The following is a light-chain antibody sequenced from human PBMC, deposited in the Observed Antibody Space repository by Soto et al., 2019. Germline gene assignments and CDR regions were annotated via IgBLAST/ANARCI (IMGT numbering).Light chain of an antibody. CDR3: QQSYSTTRT. CDR1: QSISSY. V-gene: IGKV1-39*01. Sequence: DIQRTQSPSSLSASVGYRVTITCWASQSISSYLNWYQQKPGKAPKLLIYAASSLQSGVPSRFSGSVSGTDGTITISSLKPEDGSTYYCQQSYSTTRTFGQGTKVDIK. J-gene: IGKJ1*01. CDR2: AAS.